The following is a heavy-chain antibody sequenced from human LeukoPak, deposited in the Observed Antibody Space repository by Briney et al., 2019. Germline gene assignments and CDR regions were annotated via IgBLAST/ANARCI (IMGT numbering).Heavy chain of an antibody. J-gene: IGHJ1*01. D-gene: IGHD3-22*01. CDR1: GFTFSSYA. Sequence: QTGGSLRLSCAASGFTFSSYAMSWVRQAPGKGLEWVSAISGSGGSTYYADSVKGRFTTSRDNSKNTLYLQMNSLRAEDTAVYYCAKSPSSVYYFGYFQHWGQGTLVTVSS. CDR2: ISGSGGST. V-gene: IGHV3-23*01. CDR3: AKSPSSVYYFGYFQH.